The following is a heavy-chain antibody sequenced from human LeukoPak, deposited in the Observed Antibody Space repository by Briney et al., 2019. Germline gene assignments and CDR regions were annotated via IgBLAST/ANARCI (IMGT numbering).Heavy chain of an antibody. V-gene: IGHV4-30-4*01. D-gene: IGHD2-2*01. Sequence: SWIRQXXXXXXXXIGYIYYSGSTYYNPSLKSRVTISVDTSKNQFSLKLSSVTAADTAVYYCARDCSSTSCRPNWGQGTLVTVSS. CDR2: IYYSGST. J-gene: IGHJ4*02. CDR3: ARDCSSTSCRPN.